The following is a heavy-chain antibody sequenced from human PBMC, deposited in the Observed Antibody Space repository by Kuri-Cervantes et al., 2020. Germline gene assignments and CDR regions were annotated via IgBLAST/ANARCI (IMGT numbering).Heavy chain of an antibody. CDR2: ISSSSSYI. J-gene: IGHJ3*02. D-gene: IGHD3-16*01. V-gene: IGHV3-21*01. CDR1: GFTFSSYS. Sequence: GESLKISCVASGFTFSSYSMNWVRQAPGKGLEWVSSISSSSSYIYYADSVKGRFTISRDNAKNSLYLQMNSLRAEDTAVYYCARDLNYDYVWGSPGDAFDIWGQGTMVTVSS. CDR3: ARDLNYDYVWGSPGDAFDI.